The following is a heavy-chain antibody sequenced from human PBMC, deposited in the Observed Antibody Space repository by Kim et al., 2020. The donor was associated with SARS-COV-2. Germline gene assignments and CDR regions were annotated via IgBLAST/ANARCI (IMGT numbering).Heavy chain of an antibody. V-gene: IGHV3-23*05. D-gene: IGHD6-19*01. CDR2: VHNNNNP. J-gene: IGHJ4*02. Sequence: GGSLRLSCAASGFTFSRRAMSWVRQVPGKGLEWIASVHNNNNPYYADSVKGRFTVSRDITKDTLYLQMNSLRADDTALFYCAKDHPSSGWPTFGSWGQGTQVAVSS. CDR3: AKDHPSSGWPTFGS. CDR1: GFTFSRRA.